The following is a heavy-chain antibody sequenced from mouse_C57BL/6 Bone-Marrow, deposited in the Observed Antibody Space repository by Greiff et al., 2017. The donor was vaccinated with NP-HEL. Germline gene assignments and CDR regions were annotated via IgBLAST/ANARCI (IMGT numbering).Heavy chain of an antibody. D-gene: IGHD1-3*01. CDR1: GFTFSSYA. CDR2: ISDGGSYT. Sequence: EVKLVESGGGLVKPGGSLKLSCAASGFTFSSYAMSWVRQTPEKRLEWVATISDGGSYTYYPDNVKGRFTISRDNAKNNLYLQMSHLKSEDTAMYYCARERSKGYFDVWGTGTTVTVSS. J-gene: IGHJ1*03. V-gene: IGHV5-4*01. CDR3: ARERSKGYFDV.